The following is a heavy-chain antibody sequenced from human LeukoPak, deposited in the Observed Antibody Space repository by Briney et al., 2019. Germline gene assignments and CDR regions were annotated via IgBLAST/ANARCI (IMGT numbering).Heavy chain of an antibody. D-gene: IGHD6-13*01. J-gene: IGHJ6*03. CDR3: AREDSSSWYLGYYYYYMDV. V-gene: IGHV1-2*02. CDR1: GYTFTGYY. CDR2: INPNSGDT. Sequence: GASVKVSCKASGYTFTGYYMHWVRQAPGQGLEWMGWINPNSGDTNYAQKFQGRVTMTRDTSISTAYMELSRLRSDDTAVYYCAREDSSSWYLGYYYYYMDVWGKGTTVTVSS.